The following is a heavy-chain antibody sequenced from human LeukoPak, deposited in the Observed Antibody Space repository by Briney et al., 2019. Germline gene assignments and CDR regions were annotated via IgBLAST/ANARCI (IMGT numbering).Heavy chain of an antibody. CDR2: INPNSGGT. Sequence: GASVKVSCKASGYTFTGYYMHWVRQAPGQGLEWMGWINPNSGGTNYARKFQGRVTMTRDTSISTAYMELSRLRSDDTAAYYCARELDTAMPTGDYWGQGTLVTVSS. CDR1: GYTFTGYY. CDR3: ARELDTAMPTGDY. J-gene: IGHJ4*02. D-gene: IGHD5-18*01. V-gene: IGHV1-2*02.